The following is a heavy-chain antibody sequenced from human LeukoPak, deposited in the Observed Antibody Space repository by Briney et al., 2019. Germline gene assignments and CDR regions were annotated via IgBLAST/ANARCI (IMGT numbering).Heavy chain of an antibody. Sequence: GGSLRLSCAASAFTLSNYSMAWVRQAPGKGLEWIPYISSSSRTIYYADSVKGRFTISRDNAKNSLSVQMTTLRAEDTAVYYCARLFWNGYYPISFDHYYGMDVWGQGTTVTVSS. D-gene: IGHD3-3*01. CDR1: AFTLSNYS. V-gene: IGHV3-48*01. CDR3: ARLFWNGYYPISFDHYYGMDV. J-gene: IGHJ6*02. CDR2: ISSSSRTI.